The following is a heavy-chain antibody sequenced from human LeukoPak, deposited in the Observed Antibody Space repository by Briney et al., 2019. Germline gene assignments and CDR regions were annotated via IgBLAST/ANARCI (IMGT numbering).Heavy chain of an antibody. CDR1: GFTVSSNY. CDR3: ARVQSGSYDFDY. Sequence: GGSLRLSCAASGFTVSSNYMSWVRQAPGKGLEWVSVIYSGGSTYYADSVKGRFTISRDNSKNTLYLQMNSLRAEDTAVYYCARVQSGSYDFDYWGQGTLVTVSS. D-gene: IGHD1-26*01. CDR2: IYSGGST. V-gene: IGHV3-53*01. J-gene: IGHJ4*02.